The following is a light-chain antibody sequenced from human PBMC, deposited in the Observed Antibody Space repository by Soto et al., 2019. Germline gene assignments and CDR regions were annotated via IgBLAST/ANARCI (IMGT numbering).Light chain of an antibody. CDR1: SSNIGAGYD. CDR3: QSYDSSLRGSV. J-gene: IGLJ3*02. V-gene: IGLV1-40*01. Sequence: QSALTQPPSVSGAPGQRVTISCTGSSSNIGAGYDVHWYQQLPGTAPKLLIYADSNRPSGVPGRFSGSKSGTSAYLAITGLQAEDEADYYCQSYDSSLRGSVFGGGTKVTVL. CDR2: ADS.